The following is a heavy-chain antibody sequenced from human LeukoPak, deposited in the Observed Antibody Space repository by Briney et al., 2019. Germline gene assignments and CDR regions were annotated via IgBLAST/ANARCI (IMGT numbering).Heavy chain of an antibody. V-gene: IGHV1-18*01. CDR3: ARDHGDTVTTTFGYFDY. CDR2: ISAYNGNT. D-gene: IGHD4-11*01. Sequence: ASVKVSCKASGYTFTSYGISWVRQAPGQGLEWMGWISAYNGNTNYAQKLQGRVTMTTDTSTSTAYMELGSLRSDDTAVYYCARDHGDTVTTTFGYFDYWGQGTLVTVSS. CDR1: GYTFTSYG. J-gene: IGHJ4*02.